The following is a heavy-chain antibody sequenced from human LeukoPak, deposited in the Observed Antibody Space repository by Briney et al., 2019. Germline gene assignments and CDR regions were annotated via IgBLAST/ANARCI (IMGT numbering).Heavy chain of an antibody. CDR3: ARDLYYDSYGNYFDY. Sequence: ASVKVSCKASGYTFTSYGISWVRQAPGQGLEWMGWISAYNGNTNYAQKLQGRVTMTTDTSTSTAYMELRSLRAEDTAVYYCARDLYYDSYGNYFDYWGQGTLVTVSS. CDR2: ISAYNGNT. J-gene: IGHJ4*02. D-gene: IGHD3-22*01. V-gene: IGHV1-18*01. CDR1: GYTFTSYG.